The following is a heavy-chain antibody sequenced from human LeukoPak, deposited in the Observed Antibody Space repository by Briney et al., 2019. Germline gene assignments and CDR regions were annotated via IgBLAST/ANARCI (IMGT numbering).Heavy chain of an antibody. Sequence: SETLSLTCTVSGGSISSYYWSWIRQPAGKGLEWIGRIYASGSTNYNPSLKSRVTMSVDTSKNQFSLKLSSVTAADMAVYYCARSPGLAFPDIVLMPSTMPPNWFDPWGQGTLVTVSS. CDR1: GGSISSYY. J-gene: IGHJ5*02. D-gene: IGHD2-8*01. V-gene: IGHV4-4*07. CDR3: ARSPGLAFPDIVLMPSTMPPNWFDP. CDR2: IYASGST.